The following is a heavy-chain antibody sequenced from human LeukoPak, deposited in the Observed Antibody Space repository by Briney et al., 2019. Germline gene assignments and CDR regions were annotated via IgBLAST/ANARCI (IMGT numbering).Heavy chain of an antibody. CDR1: GFTFSSYA. CDR2: THDSGATT. J-gene: IGHJ4*02. V-gene: IGHV3-23*01. D-gene: IGHD3-22*01. Sequence: GGSLRLPCAASGFTFSSYAMNWVRQAPGKGLEWLSGTHDSGATTNYADSVRGRFTISRDNSKNTLYLQMNSLRAEDTAVYYCAKEVHSSGYYSDYWGQGTLVTVSS. CDR3: AKEVHSSGYYSDY.